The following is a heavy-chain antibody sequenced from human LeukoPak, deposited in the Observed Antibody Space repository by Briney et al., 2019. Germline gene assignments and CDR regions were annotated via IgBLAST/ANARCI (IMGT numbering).Heavy chain of an antibody. Sequence: ASVNVSCKASGYTFTSYDINWLRQATGQGLEWMGLMNPNSGNTGYGQKFQGRVTMTRNTSISTAYMELSSLRSEDTAVYYCARASYRYSYGVYYWGQGTLVTVSS. J-gene: IGHJ4*02. CDR2: MNPNSGNT. CDR1: GYTFTSYD. D-gene: IGHD5-18*01. CDR3: ARASYRYSYGVYY. V-gene: IGHV1-8*01.